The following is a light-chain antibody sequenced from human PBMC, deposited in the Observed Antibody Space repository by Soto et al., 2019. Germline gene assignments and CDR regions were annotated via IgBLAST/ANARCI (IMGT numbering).Light chain of an antibody. CDR2: GAS. CDR1: QGVSSK. J-gene: IGKJ1*01. Sequence: EIVMTQSPATLSVSPGESATLSCRASQGVSSKLAWYQQKPGQAPRLLIYGASTRATGIPARFSGSGSGTELTLIISSMQSEDSAVYYCQQYNSWLWTFGHGTKVDIK. CDR3: QQYNSWLWT. V-gene: IGKV3-15*01.